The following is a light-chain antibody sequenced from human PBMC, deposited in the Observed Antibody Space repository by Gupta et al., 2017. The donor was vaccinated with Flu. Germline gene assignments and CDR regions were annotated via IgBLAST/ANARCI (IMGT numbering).Light chain of an antibody. CDR1: QSVSSNF. CDR2: GAS. Sequence: EIVLTQSPDTLSLSPGERATLSCRASQSVSSNFLAWYQQKSGQAPRLLIYGASSRATGIPDRFSGSGSGTDFTLTLSRLEPEDFAVYYCQQYVSSPYTFGQGTKLEI. J-gene: IGKJ2*01. V-gene: IGKV3-20*01. CDR3: QQYVSSPYT.